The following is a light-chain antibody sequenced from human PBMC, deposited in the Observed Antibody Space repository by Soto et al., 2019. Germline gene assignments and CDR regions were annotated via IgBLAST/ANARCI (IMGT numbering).Light chain of an antibody. Sequence: EIVWTQSPGTLSFSPGERATLSCRASQSGSSSYLAWYQQKPGQAPRLLIYGASSRATGIPDRFSGSGSGTDFTLTISRLEPEDFAVYYCQQYGSSSCTFGQGTKLEIK. CDR2: GAS. J-gene: IGKJ2*02. CDR1: QSGSSSY. V-gene: IGKV3-20*01. CDR3: QQYGSSSCT.